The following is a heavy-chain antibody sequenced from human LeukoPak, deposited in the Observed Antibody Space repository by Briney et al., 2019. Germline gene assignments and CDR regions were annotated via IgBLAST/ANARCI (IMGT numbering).Heavy chain of an antibody. CDR1: GFIFSNYG. J-gene: IGHJ4*02. D-gene: IGHD3-10*01. Sequence: GGSLRLSCASSGFIFSNYGMQWVRQAPGKGLEWVTFIRFDGSNKFYADSVKGRFTISRDNPKNTLYLQMNSLRADDTAVYYCAKDFATTGRYPHGSASTWGQGTLVTVSS. CDR2: IRFDGSNK. CDR3: AKDFATTGRYPHGSAST. V-gene: IGHV3-30*02.